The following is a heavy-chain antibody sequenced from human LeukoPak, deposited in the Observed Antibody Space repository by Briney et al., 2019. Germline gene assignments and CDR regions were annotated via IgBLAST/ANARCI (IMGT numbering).Heavy chain of an antibody. D-gene: IGHD3-10*01. CDR1: GGSISSGSYY. J-gene: IGHJ4*02. CDR3: ARDGITMVRGGQVFPGLDY. CDR2: IYTSGST. Sequence: SETLSLTCTVSGGSISSGSYYWSWIRQPAGKGLEWIRRIYTSGSTYYNPSLKSRVTISVDTSKNQFSLKLSSVTAADTAVYYCARDGITMVRGGQVFPGLDYWGQGTLVTVSS. V-gene: IGHV4-61*02.